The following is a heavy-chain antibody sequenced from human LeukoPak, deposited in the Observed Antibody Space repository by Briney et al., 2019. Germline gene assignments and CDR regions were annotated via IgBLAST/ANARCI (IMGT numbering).Heavy chain of an antibody. CDR2: IYYNGNT. V-gene: IGHV4-31*03. D-gene: IGHD3-10*01. J-gene: IGHJ4*02. CDR3: AREVNFGSGTLDY. CDR1: GGSISSGAYY. Sequence: LSLTCTVSGGSISSGAYYWSWIRQRPGQGLEWIGYIYYNGNTYYNPSLKSRVLISIDTSKHQFSLKLNSVTAADTAVYYCAREVNFGSGTLDYWGQGTLVTVSS.